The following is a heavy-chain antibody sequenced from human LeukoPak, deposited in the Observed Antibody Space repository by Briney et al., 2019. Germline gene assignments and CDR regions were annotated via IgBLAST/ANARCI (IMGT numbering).Heavy chain of an antibody. CDR1: GYTFTSYY. D-gene: IGHD4/OR15-4a*01. J-gene: IGHJ4*01. CDR2: INPNSGGT. CDR3: AREPGGLGANSAPFYY. V-gene: IGHV1-2*02. Sequence: ASVKVSCKASGYTFTSYYLRWVRQDPGQGLEWMGWINPNSGGTNYAQKFQGRVTMTRDTSISTAYMELSRLRSDDTAVYYCAREPGGLGANSAPFYYRGQGTPVTVSS.